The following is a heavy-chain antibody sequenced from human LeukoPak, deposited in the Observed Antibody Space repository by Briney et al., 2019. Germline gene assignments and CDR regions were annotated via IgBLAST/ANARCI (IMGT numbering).Heavy chain of an antibody. V-gene: IGHV4-61*02. D-gene: IGHD3-22*01. CDR2: IYTSGST. CDR1: GGSISSGSYY. J-gene: IGHJ4*02. CDR3: ARGVWEFEYDSSGYNYFDY. Sequence: ASETLSLTCTVSGGSISSGSYYWSWIRQPAGKGLEWIGRIYTSGSTNYNPSLKSRVTISVDTSKNQFSLKLSSVTAADTAVYYCARGVWEFEYDSSGYNYFDYWGQGTLVTVSS.